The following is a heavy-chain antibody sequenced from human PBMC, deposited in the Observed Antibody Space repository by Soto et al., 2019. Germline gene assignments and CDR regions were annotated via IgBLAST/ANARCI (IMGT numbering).Heavy chain of an antibody. V-gene: IGHV1-69*01. Sequence: QVQLVQSGAEVKKPGSSVKVSCKAPGGTFSSYAISWVRQAPGQGLEWMGGIIPIFGTAKYAQKFQGRVTITADESTSTGSMELSSLRSQDTAVYYCARSQGGSSSLDIYYYYSYAMDVWGQGTTVTVSS. CDR3: ARSQGGSSSLDIYYYYSYAMDV. D-gene: IGHD2-15*01. CDR2: IIPIFGTA. J-gene: IGHJ6*02. CDR1: GGTFSSYA.